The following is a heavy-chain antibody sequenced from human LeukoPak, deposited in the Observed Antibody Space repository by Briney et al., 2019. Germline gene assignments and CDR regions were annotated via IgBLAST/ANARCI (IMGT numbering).Heavy chain of an antibody. Sequence: SETLSLTCAVYGGSFSGYYWSWIRQPPGKGLEWIGEINHSGSTNYNLSLKSRVTISVDTSKNQFSLKLSSVTAADTAVYYCARGDTAMVMDYWGQGTLVTVSS. CDR3: ARGDTAMVMDY. CDR1: GGSFSGYY. J-gene: IGHJ4*02. CDR2: INHSGST. V-gene: IGHV4-34*01. D-gene: IGHD5-18*01.